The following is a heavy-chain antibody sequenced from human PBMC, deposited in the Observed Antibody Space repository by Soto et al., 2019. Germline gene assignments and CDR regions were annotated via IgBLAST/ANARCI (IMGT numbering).Heavy chain of an antibody. V-gene: IGHV1-69*12. CDR1: GGTFSSYA. CDR3: ARSGPYYYDSSGYSTPPDY. J-gene: IGHJ4*02. Sequence: QVQLVQSGAEVKKPGSSVKVSCKASGGTFSSYAISWVRQAPGQGLEWMGGIIPIFGTANYAQKFQGRVTITADESTRTAYMELSSLRSEDTAVYYCARSGPYYYDSSGYSTPPDYWGQGTLVTVSS. D-gene: IGHD3-22*01. CDR2: IIPIFGTA.